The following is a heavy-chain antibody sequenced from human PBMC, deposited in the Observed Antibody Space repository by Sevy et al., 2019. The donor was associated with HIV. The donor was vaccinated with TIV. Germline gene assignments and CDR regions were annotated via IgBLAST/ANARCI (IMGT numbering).Heavy chain of an antibody. V-gene: IGHV4-59*13. D-gene: IGHD3-10*01. CDR2: IYYSGST. Sequence: SETLSLTCTVSGGSISSYYWSWIRQPPGKGLEWIGYIYYSGSTNYNPSLKSRVTISVDTSKNQFSLKLSSVTAADTAVYYCARDSPTMVRGVMTKLPYYYYGMDVWGQGTTVTVSS. CDR1: GGSISSYY. CDR3: ARDSPTMVRGVMTKLPYYYYGMDV. J-gene: IGHJ6*02.